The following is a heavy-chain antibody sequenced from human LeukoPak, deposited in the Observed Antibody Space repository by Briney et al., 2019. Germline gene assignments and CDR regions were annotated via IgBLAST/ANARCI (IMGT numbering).Heavy chain of an antibody. V-gene: IGHV1-2*02. D-gene: IGHD3-10*01. CDR2: INPNSGGT. J-gene: IGHJ4*02. CDR1: GYTFTCYY. Sequence: SVTVSCKASGYTFTCYYMPRVRQAPGQGHERKGWINPNSGGTNYEQKFQGRVTMTRDTSISTAYMELSRLRCDDRAVYYCARGGGSGSYYCFVDWGQRSLVTVSA. CDR3: ARGGGSGSYYCFVD.